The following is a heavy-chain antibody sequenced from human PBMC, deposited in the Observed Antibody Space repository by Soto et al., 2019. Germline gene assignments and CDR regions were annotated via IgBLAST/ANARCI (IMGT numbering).Heavy chain of an antibody. V-gene: IGHV1-24*01. Sequence: GASVKVSCKVSGYTLTELSMHWVRQAPGKGLEWMGGFDPEDGETIYAQKFQGRVTMTEDTSTDTAYMELSSLRSEDTAVYYCATLGYCSGGSCYLNWFDPWGQGTLVTVSS. CDR2: FDPEDGET. D-gene: IGHD2-15*01. CDR3: ATLGYCSGGSCYLNWFDP. J-gene: IGHJ5*02. CDR1: GYTLTELS.